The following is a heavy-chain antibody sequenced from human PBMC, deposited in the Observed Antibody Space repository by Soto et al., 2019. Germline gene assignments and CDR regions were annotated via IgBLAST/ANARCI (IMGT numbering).Heavy chain of an antibody. CDR2: ISSSSDNI. V-gene: IGHV3-48*02. CDR3: ARLPKGSLVTA. Sequence: LVESGGGLVSPGGSLRLSCVASGFRFSDHSMTWVRQSPGKGLQWIAYISSSSDNIYYAESVRGRFTVSRDNAKYALFLEMNSLRDDDTATYYCARLPKGSLVTAWGQGTRVTVSS. J-gene: IGHJ4*02. CDR1: GFRFSDHS. D-gene: IGHD2-21*02.